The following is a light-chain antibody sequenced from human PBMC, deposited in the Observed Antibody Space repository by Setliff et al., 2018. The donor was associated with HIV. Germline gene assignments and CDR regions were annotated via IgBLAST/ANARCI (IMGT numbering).Light chain of an antibody. CDR1: SSDVGGYNY. CDR3: SSYADISTWV. CDR2: DVS. V-gene: IGLV2-14*03. Sequence: QSVLAQPASVSGSPGQSITISCTGTSSDVGGYNYVSWYQQHPGKAPKLMIYDVSNRPSGVSNRFSGSKSGNTASLTISGLQAEDEADYYCSSYADISTWVFGGGTKVTVL. J-gene: IGLJ3*02.